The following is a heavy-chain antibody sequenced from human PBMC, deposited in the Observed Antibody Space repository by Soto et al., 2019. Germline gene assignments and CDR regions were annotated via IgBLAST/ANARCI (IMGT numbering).Heavy chain of an antibody. J-gene: IGHJ4*02. CDR2: IHHSGGI. D-gene: IGHD6-25*01. Sequence: QVQLQESGPRLVKPSGTLSLTCAVSGDSMSSADWWSWVRQPPGKGLEWIGEIHHSGGINYHPSLRSRVTISVDMSKNQFSLNLSSVTAADTAVYFCVCNGYYSLDHWGQGTLVIVSP. CDR1: GDSMSSADW. CDR3: VCNGYYSLDH. V-gene: IGHV4-4*02.